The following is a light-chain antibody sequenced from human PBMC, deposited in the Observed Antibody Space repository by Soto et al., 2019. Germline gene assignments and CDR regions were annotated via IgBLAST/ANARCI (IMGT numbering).Light chain of an antibody. J-gene: IGLJ2*01. CDR1: SYNIGAGYD. CDR3: QYYDSSLGGVV. CDR2: GNS. V-gene: IGLV1-40*01. Sequence: QSVLTQPPSVSGAPGQRVTISCTGSSYNIGAGYDVHWYQQLPGTAPKLLIYGNSNRPSGVPDRFSGSKSGTSASLAITGLQAEDDADYYCQYYDSSLGGVVFGGGTKLTVL.